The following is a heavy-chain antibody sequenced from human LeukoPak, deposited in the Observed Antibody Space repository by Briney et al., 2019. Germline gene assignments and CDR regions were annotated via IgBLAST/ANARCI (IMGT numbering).Heavy chain of an antibody. CDR2: LYSSGST. D-gene: IGHD6-19*01. J-gene: IGHJ6*03. CDR3: ARTNSSGSGGYYYYYYMDV. CDR1: GASISSDGYY. Sequence: SQTLSLTCSVSGASISSDGYYWSWIRQPAGKGLEWIGRLYSSGSTTYNPSLKSRVTISLDTSKNQFSLKLSSVTAADTAVYYCARTNSSGSGGYYYYYYMDVWGKGTTVTVSS. V-gene: IGHV4-61*02.